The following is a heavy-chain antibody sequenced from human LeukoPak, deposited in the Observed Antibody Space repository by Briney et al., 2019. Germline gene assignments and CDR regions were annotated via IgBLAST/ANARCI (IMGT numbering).Heavy chain of an antibody. CDR2: IRSKAYGGTT. J-gene: IGHJ4*02. CDR1: GFTFGDYA. Sequence: GGSLRLSCTASGFTFGDYAMSWVRQAPGKGLEWVGFIRSKAYGGTTEYAASVKGRFTISRDDSKSIAYLQMNSLKTEDTAVYYCTTTRPRSSSAYDYWGQGTLVTVSS. D-gene: IGHD6-6*01. V-gene: IGHV3-49*04. CDR3: TTTRPRSSSAYDY.